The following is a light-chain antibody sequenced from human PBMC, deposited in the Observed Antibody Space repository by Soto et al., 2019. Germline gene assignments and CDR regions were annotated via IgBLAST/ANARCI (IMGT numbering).Light chain of an antibody. Sequence: DIQMTQSPSTLSASVGDRVTITCRASQTISSWLAWYQQKPGKAPKLLIYKASTLKSGVPSRFSGSGSGTEFTLTISNLQPDDFATYYCQQYENYWTFGQGTKVDI. V-gene: IGKV1-5*03. CDR2: KAS. CDR3: QQYENYWT. CDR1: QTISSW. J-gene: IGKJ1*01.